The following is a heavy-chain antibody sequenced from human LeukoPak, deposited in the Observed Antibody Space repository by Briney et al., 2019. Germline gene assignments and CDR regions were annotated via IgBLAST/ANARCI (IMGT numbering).Heavy chain of an antibody. J-gene: IGHJ5*01. CDR1: RGSIRTADYY. CDR2: IYFSGTP. Sequence: SETLSLTCTVSRGSIRTADYYWAWVRQPPGEGLEWLGSIYFSGTPYFNPSLKSRVAVSIDTSKNQFPLKVTSVNASDTAVYFCARTSSWYAGAWFDSWGQGTLVTVSS. CDR3: ARTSSWYAGAWFDS. V-gene: IGHV4-39*01. D-gene: IGHD6-13*01.